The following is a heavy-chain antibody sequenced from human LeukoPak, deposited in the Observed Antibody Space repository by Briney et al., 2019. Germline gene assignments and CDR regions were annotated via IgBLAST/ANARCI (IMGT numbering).Heavy chain of an antibody. D-gene: IGHD1-1*01. V-gene: IGHV3-30-3*01. Sequence: GSLRLSCAASGFTFSSYAMHWVRQAPGKGLEWVAVISYDGSNKYYADSVKGRFTISRDNSKNTLYLQMNSLRAEDTAVYYCARESHTSTTFDYWGQGTLVTVSS. CDR2: ISYDGSNK. CDR3: ARESHTSTTFDY. J-gene: IGHJ4*02. CDR1: GFTFSSYA.